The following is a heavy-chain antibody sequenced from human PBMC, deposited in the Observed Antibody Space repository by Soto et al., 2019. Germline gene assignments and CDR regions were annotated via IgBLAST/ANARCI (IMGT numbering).Heavy chain of an antibody. CDR3: EAEMTFGKLSVV. CDR1: GDTDTNYV. D-gene: IGHD3-16*02. CDR2: IFPKFGTT. J-gene: IGHJ6*02. V-gene: IGHV1-69*01. Sequence: QVQLVQSGAEVKKPGSSVKVSCKASGDTDTNYVISWVRQAPGQGLEWMGGIFPKFGTTYSAQKLQDRLTITADESTSTVYRQLSSLRLDDTAVYYWEAEMTFGKLSVVWGQGTTVTVSS.